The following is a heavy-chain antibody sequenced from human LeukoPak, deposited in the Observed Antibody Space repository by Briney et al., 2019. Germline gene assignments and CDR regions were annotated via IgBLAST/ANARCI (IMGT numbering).Heavy chain of an antibody. Sequence: GGPLTLFCAACVFTFSSYSMNWVRQAPGKGLEWVSFIRSSSSYIYYADSVKGRYTISRDNAKNTLYLQMNSLRAEDTAVYYCARPGIAVAGEFFDYWGQGTLVTVSS. CDR2: IRSSSSYI. V-gene: IGHV3-21*03. J-gene: IGHJ4*02. CDR3: ARPGIAVAGEFFDY. D-gene: IGHD6-19*01. CDR1: VFTFSSYS.